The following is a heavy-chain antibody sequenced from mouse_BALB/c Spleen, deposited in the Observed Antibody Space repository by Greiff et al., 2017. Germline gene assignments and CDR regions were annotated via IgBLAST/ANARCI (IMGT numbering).Heavy chain of an antibody. Sequence: VQLQQSGAELVRSGASVKLSCTASGFNIKDYYMHWVKQRPEQGLEWIGWIDPENGDTEYAPKFQGKATMTADTSSNTAYLQLSSLTSEDTAVYYCNAGGYYLYAMDYWGQGTSVTVSS. V-gene: IGHV14-4*02. D-gene: IGHD2-3*01. J-gene: IGHJ4*01. CDR2: IDPENGDT. CDR1: GFNIKDYY. CDR3: NAGGYYLYAMDY.